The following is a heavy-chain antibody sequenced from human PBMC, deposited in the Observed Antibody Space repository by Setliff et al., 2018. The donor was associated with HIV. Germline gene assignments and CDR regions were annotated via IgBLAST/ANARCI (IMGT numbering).Heavy chain of an antibody. CDR3: ARNQGNSFGQGFDY. CDR1: GFTLSDHY. CDR2: IRNKANSFTI. D-gene: IGHD5-18*01. V-gene: IGHV3-72*01. J-gene: IGHJ4*02. Sequence: PGGSLRLSCAASGFTLSDHYMDWVRQAPGKGLEWVGRIRNKANSFTIEYAASVRGRFTISKDESKNFPFLQMNSLKTEDTAVYYCARNQGNSFGQGFDYWGQGTLVTVSS.